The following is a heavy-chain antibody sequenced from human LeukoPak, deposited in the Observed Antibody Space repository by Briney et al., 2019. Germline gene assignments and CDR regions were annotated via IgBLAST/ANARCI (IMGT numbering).Heavy chain of an antibody. CDR1: GFTFSSYG. D-gene: IGHD3-10*01. CDR2: ISYDGSNK. Sequence: RPGGSLRLSCAASGFTFSSYGMHWVRQAPGKGLEWVAVISYDGSNKYYADSVKGRFTISRDNSKNTLYLQMNSLRSEDTAVYYCARVKTYYGSLYGTDVWGQGTTVTVSS. J-gene: IGHJ6*02. CDR3: ARVKTYYGSLYGTDV. V-gene: IGHV3-30*03.